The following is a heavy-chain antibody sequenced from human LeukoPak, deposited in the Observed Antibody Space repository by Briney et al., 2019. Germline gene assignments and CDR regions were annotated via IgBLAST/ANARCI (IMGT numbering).Heavy chain of an antibody. CDR2: INWNGGST. CDR3: ARKSSGWYYFDY. V-gene: IGHV3-20*04. D-gene: IGHD6-19*01. J-gene: IGHJ4*02. CDR1: GFTFSDYG. Sequence: GGSLRLSCAASGFTFSDYGMSWVRQAPGKGLEWVSGINWNGGSTGYADSVKGRFTISRDNAKNSLYLQMNSLRAEDTAVYYCARKSSGWYYFDYWGQGTLVTVSS.